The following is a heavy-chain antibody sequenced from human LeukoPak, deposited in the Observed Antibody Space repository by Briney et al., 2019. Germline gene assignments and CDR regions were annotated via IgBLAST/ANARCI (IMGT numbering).Heavy chain of an antibody. CDR2: IYYSGST. CDR1: GGSINSADSY. Sequence: SQTLSLTCTVSGGSINSADSYWSWFRQPPGKGLEWIGYIYYSGSTYYNPSLRSRITMSVDTPKNQFSLKLTSVTAADTAVYYCAREPRGYTYGWIDYWGQGTLVTVSS. V-gene: IGHV4-30-4*01. J-gene: IGHJ4*02. CDR3: AREPRGYTYGWIDY. D-gene: IGHD5-18*01.